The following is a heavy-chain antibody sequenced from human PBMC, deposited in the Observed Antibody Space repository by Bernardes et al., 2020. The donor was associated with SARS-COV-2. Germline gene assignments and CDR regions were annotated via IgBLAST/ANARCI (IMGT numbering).Heavy chain of an antibody. CDR3: ARHGSATAVRYFDY. CDR2: IYYSGAT. Sequence: LSLTCTVSGGSISSNSYYWGWIRQPPGKGLEWIGNIYYSGATYYNPSLKSRVAISADTSKNQFSLKLSSVTAADTAVFYCARHGSATAVRYFDYWGQGTLVTVSS. V-gene: IGHV4-39*01. D-gene: IGHD2-21*02. CDR1: GGSISSNSYY. J-gene: IGHJ4*02.